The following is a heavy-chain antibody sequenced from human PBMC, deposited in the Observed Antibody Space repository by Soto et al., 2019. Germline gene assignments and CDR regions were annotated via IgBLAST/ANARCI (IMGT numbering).Heavy chain of an antibody. CDR1: GYTFTGYY. D-gene: IGHD6-6*01. CDR3: ARERIAARPEVIFDY. CDR2: INPNSGGT. J-gene: IGHJ4*02. V-gene: IGHV1-2*04. Sequence: ASVKVSCKASGYTFTGYYMHWVRQAPGQGLEWMGWINPNSGGTNYAQKFQGWVTMTRDTSISTAYMELSRLRSDDTAVYYCARERIAARPEVIFDYWGQGTVVTVSS.